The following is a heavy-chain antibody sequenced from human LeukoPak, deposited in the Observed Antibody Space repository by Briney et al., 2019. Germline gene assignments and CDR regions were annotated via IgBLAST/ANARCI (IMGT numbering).Heavy chain of an antibody. J-gene: IGHJ5*02. D-gene: IGHD5-18*01. CDR1: GGSISSSSYY. Sequence: PSDTLSLTCTVSGGSISSSSYYWGWIRQPPGKGLEWIGSIYYSGSSYYNPSLKSRVTISVDTSKNQFSLKLSSVTAADTAVYYCARGDTAMAWFDPWGQGTLVTVSS. CDR3: ARGDTAMAWFDP. CDR2: IYYSGSS. V-gene: IGHV4-39*07.